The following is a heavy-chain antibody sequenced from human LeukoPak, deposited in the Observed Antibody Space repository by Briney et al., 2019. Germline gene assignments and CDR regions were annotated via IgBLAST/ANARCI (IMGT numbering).Heavy chain of an antibody. CDR1: GGPISSTNW. D-gene: IGHD1-26*01. Sequence: PSETLSLTCGVSGGPISSTNWWGSARPPPGPGLEWIGEFYLTERTHYNPSLNGRVTMSLDESRNQLSLNLTSVTAADTAIYYCSRESGAFCPFGYWGQGTLVIVPP. J-gene: IGHJ4*02. CDR3: SRESGAFCPFGY. V-gene: IGHV4-4*02. CDR2: FYLTERT.